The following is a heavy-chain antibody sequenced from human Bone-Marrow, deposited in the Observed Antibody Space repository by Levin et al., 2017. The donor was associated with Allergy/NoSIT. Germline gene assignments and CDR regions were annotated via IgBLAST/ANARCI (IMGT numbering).Heavy chain of an antibody. Sequence: GESLKISCAASGFTFSNAWMSWVRQAPGKGLEWVGRIKSKTDGGTTDYAAPVKGRFTISRDDSKNTLYLQMNSLKTEDTAVYYCTTGRGVAVAGSSGGWFDYWGQGTLVTVSS. J-gene: IGHJ4*02. CDR2: IKSKTDGGTT. CDR1: GFTFSNAW. V-gene: IGHV3-15*01. D-gene: IGHD6-19*01. CDR3: TTGRGVAVAGSSGGWFDY.